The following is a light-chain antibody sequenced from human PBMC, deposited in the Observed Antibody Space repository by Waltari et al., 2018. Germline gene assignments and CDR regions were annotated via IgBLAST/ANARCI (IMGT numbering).Light chain of an antibody. V-gene: IGKV1-39*01. CDR2: GAS. CDR3: QQSYRTPT. J-gene: IGKJ1*01. CDR1: QSVSNN. Sequence: DIEMTQSPSPLSASVADSVTISCRASQSVSNNLHWYRQRPGTAPDLLIYGASILQSGVPSRFSGSGSGTHFTLTITSLQPEDFATYYCQQSYRTPTFGQGTKVEI.